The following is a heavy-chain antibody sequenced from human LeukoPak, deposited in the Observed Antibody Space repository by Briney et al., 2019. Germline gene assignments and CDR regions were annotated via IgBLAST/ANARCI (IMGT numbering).Heavy chain of an antibody. V-gene: IGHV4-59*01. D-gene: IGHD5-24*01. J-gene: IGHJ3*02. CDR2: IYYSGST. CDR1: GGSISSYY. CDR3: ARMKNTPEITEPAFDI. Sequence: SETLSLTCTVSGGSISSYYWSWIRQPPGKGLEWIGYIYYSGSTNYNPSLKSRVTISVDTSKNQFSLKLSSVTAADTAVYYCARMKNTPEITEPAFDIWGQGTMVTVSS.